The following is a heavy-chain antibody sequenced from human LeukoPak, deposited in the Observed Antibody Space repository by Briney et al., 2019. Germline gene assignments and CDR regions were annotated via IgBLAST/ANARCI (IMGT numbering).Heavy chain of an antibody. J-gene: IGHJ4*02. CDR3: ASASGYSGYDTYANDY. CDR2: IIPILGIA. CDR1: GGTFSSYA. V-gene: IGHV1-69*04. D-gene: IGHD5-12*01. Sequence: VASVKVSCKASGGTFSSYAISWVRQAPGQGLEWMGRIIPILGIANYAQKFQGRVTITANKSTSTAYMELSSLRSEDTAVYYCASASGYSGYDTYANDYWGQGTLVTVSS.